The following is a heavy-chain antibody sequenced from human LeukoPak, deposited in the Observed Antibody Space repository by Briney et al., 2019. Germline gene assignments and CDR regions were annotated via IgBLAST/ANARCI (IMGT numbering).Heavy chain of an antibody. V-gene: IGHV1-2*02. Sequence: ASLKVSCTASGYTFTGYYMHWVRQAPGQGLEWRGWINTNSGGTNYAQKFEGRVTMTRDTSISTASMELSRLRSDDTAVYYGARDWTSTSGNYSSVFDYWGQGTLVTVSS. CDR3: ARDWTSTSGNYSSVFDY. D-gene: IGHD3-22*01. CDR2: INTNSGGT. J-gene: IGHJ4*02. CDR1: GYTFTGYY.